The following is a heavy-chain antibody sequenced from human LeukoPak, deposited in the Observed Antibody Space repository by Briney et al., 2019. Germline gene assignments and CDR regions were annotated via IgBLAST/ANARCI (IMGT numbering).Heavy chain of an antibody. V-gene: IGHV3-23*01. J-gene: IGHJ6*03. CDR1: GFTFSSYG. D-gene: IGHD3-16*01. CDR2: ISGSGGST. CDR3: AKDWGSGYYYYMDV. Sequence: GGTLRLSCAASGFTFSSYGMSWVRQAPGKGLEWVSAISGSGGSTYYADSVKGRFTISRDNSKNTLYLQMNSLRAEDTAVYYCAKDWGSGYYYYMDVWGKGTTVTISS.